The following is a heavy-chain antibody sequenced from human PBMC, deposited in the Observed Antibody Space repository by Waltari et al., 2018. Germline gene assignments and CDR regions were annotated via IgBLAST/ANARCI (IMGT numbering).Heavy chain of an antibody. Sequence: DVLLVESGGDLVQPGGSLRLSCAASGFSFSSWYMSWFRQAPGKGLEWVANMNQDGSEKNYVDSEKGRFTISRDNAKKSLSLQMNSLRVEDTAVYYCARAPKRTSSEVDYWGQGTLVTVSS. J-gene: IGHJ4*02. CDR2: MNQDGSEK. CDR1: GFSFSSWY. D-gene: IGHD6-19*01. V-gene: IGHV3-7*01. CDR3: ARAPKRTSSEVDY.